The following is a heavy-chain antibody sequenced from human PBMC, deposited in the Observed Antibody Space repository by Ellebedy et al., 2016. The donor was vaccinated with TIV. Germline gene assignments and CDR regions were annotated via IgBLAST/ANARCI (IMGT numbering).Heavy chain of an antibody. J-gene: IGHJ6*02. V-gene: IGHV3-48*04. Sequence: GESLKISXAASGFTLSSYSMNWVRQAPGKGLEWVSDISSSSSTMNYADSVKGRFTISRDNSENTVFLQMSSLRGEDTAVYYCARGVATSFYHGMDVWGQGTTVTVS. CDR3: ARGVATSFYHGMDV. D-gene: IGHD3-3*01. CDR1: GFTLSSYS. CDR2: ISSSSSTM.